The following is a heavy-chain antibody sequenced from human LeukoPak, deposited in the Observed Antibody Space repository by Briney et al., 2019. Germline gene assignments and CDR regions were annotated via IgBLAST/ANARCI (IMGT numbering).Heavy chain of an antibody. CDR2: ISSSSSTI. D-gene: IGHD3-9*01. CDR3: ARLIRYFDWLLPLVDF. J-gene: IGHJ4*02. Sequence: PGGSLRLSCAATGFTFSSYWMTWVRQAPGKGLEWVSYISSSSSTIYYADSVKGRFTISRDNAKNSLYLQMNSLRAEDTAVYYCARLIRYFDWLLPLVDFWGQGTLVTVSS. V-gene: IGHV3-48*04. CDR1: GFTFSSYW.